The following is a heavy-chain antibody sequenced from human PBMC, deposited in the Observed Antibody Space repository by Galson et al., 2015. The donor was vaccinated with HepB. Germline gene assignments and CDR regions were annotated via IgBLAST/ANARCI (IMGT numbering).Heavy chain of an antibody. D-gene: IGHD6-19*01. Sequence: SVKVSCKASGYIFSTYYLHWVRQAPGQGLEWMGMINTSGGSTDYAQKFKGRVTMTRDTSRSTVYMEMSSLRSEDTAVYYCARVAYVAVWYNGMDVWGQGTTVTVSS. CDR2: INTSGGST. V-gene: IGHV1-46*03. CDR3: ARVAYVAVWYNGMDV. J-gene: IGHJ6*02. CDR1: GYIFSTYY.